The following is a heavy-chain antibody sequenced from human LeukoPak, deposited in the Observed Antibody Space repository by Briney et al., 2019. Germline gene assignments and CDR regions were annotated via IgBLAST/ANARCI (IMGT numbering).Heavy chain of an antibody. CDR2: IWYDGSNK. J-gene: IGHJ4*02. D-gene: IGHD4-17*01. V-gene: IGHV3-33*01. Sequence: GRSLRLSCAGSGFTFSSYGMHWVRQAPGKALEWVVVIWYDGSNKYYADSVKGRFTISRDNSKNTLYLQMNSLRAEDTAVYYCARYGYGDHGYYFDHWGQGNLVTVSS. CDR3: ARYGYGDHGYYFDH. CDR1: GFTFSSYG.